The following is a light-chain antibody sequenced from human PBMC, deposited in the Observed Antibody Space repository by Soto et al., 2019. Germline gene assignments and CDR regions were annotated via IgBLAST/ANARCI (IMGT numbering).Light chain of an antibody. J-gene: IGLJ1*01. CDR2: EVS. Sequence: QSALTQPASVSGSPGQSITISCTGTSSDVGGYNYVSWYQQHPGKAPKLMIYEVSNRPSGVSNRFSGSKSGNTASLTISGRQAEDEADYYCSSSTSSSTLVFGTGTKLTVL. CDR1: SSDVGGYNY. CDR3: SSSTSSSTLV. V-gene: IGLV2-14*01.